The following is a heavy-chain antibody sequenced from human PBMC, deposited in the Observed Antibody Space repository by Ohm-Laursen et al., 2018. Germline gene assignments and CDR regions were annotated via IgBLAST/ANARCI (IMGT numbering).Heavy chain of an antibody. V-gene: IGHV3-33*08. J-gene: IGHJ6*02. CDR2: IWYDGSNK. Sequence: SLRLSCAASGFTFRNYGMTWARQAPGKGLEWVAVIWYDGSNKYYADSVKGRFTISRDNSKNTLYLQMNSLRAEDTAVYYCARDAPLYGMDVWGQGTTVTVSS. CDR3: ARDAPLYGMDV. CDR1: GFTFRNYG.